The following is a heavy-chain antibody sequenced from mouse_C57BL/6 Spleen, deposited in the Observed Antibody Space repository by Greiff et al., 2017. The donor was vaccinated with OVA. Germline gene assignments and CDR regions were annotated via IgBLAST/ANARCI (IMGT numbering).Heavy chain of an antibody. CDR1: GFTFSSYA. D-gene: IGHD4-1*01. Sequence: EVQVVESGGGLVKPGGSLKLSCAASGFTFSSYAMSWVRQTPEKRLEWVATISDGGSYTYYPDNVKGRFTISRDNAKNNLYLQMSHLKSEDTAMYYCARDRTGTLYFDYWGQGTTLTVSS. CDR2: ISDGGSYT. CDR3: ARDRTGTLYFDY. J-gene: IGHJ2*01. V-gene: IGHV5-4*01.